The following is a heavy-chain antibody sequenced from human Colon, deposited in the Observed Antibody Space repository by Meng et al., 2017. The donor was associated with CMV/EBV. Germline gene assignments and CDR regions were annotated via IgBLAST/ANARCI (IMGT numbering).Heavy chain of an antibody. V-gene: IGHV3-7*01. CDR3: ARTLVATPGSY. CDR2: IKLDGSEQ. Sequence: GESLKISCAASGFIFSSYWMSWVRQAPGTGLEWVANIKLDGSEQYYADSVKGRFTISRDNAYSSLYLQMNRLTAEDTALYYCARTLVATPGSYWGQGTLVTVSS. CDR1: GFIFSSYW. D-gene: IGHD6-13*01. J-gene: IGHJ4*02.